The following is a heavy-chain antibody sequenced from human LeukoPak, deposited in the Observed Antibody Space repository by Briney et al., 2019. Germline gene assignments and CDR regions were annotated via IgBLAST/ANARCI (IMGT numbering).Heavy chain of an antibody. CDR3: ARGAYSYGPYDALDI. V-gene: IGHV3-30*02. CDR2: INYDERKK. D-gene: IGHD5-18*01. J-gene: IGHJ3*02. CDR1: GFTFNTYG. Sequence: GGSLRLSCVASGFTFNTYGLHWVRQAPGKGMEWVAFINYDERKKNYIDSVKGRFSISRDNSRNTLYLEMNSLGAEDTAMYYCARGAYSYGPYDALDIWGQGTMFTVSS.